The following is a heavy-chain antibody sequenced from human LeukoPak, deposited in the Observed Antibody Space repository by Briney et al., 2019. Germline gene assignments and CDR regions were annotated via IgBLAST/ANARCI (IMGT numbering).Heavy chain of an antibody. Sequence: ASVTVSCKASGYTFTAYYMHWVRQAPGQGLEWMGWINPHSGGTNFAQKFQGRVTMARDTSISTAYMDLSRLRSDDTAVYYCARSIQLWSYFDYWGQGTLVTVSS. CDR1: GYTFTAYY. CDR2: INPHSGGT. CDR3: ARSIQLWSYFDY. J-gene: IGHJ4*02. V-gene: IGHV1-2*02. D-gene: IGHD5-18*01.